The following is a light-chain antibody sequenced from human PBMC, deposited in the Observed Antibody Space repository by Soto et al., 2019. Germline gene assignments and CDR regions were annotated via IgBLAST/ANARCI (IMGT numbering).Light chain of an antibody. CDR3: QQYGSSST. V-gene: IGKV3-15*01. J-gene: IGKJ4*01. CDR2: RAS. CDR1: QTIYSN. Sequence: IVMTQSPATLSVSPGERATLSCRAGQTIYSNVAWYQQRPGQAPRLPIYRASTRATGVPARFSGSGSGTEFTLTISRLESEDFAVYYCQQYGSSSTFGGGTKVDI.